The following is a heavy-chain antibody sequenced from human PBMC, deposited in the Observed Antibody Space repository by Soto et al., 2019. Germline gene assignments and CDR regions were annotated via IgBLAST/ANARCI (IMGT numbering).Heavy chain of an antibody. V-gene: IGHV1-69*06. CDR3: AMPDYDSSGYYLWYFDY. Sequence: QVQLVQSGAEVKKPGSSVKLSCKASGDSFNTFAVTWVRQAPGQGLEWMGGIIPNFDTPNYAQKFQGRVTIIANKSTSTPYMELSSLRSEDTAVYYCAMPDYDSSGYYLWYFDYWGQGTLVTVSS. J-gene: IGHJ4*02. CDR1: GDSFNTFA. CDR2: IIPNFDTP. D-gene: IGHD3-22*01.